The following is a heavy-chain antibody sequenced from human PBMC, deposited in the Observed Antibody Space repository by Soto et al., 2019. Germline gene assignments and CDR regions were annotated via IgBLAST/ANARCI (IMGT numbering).Heavy chain of an antibody. J-gene: IGHJ6*02. V-gene: IGHV1-69*13. Sequence: SEKVSCKASGRTFSSYAISWVRQAPGQGLEWMGGIIPIFGXAKYAXKFXXRVTITADESTSTAYMELSRLRSEDTAVYSCARDSLEMASLYYGMDVWGQGTTVTVSS. CDR3: ARDSLEMASLYYGMDV. CDR1: GRTFSSYA. CDR2: IIPIFGXA. D-gene: IGHD5-12*01.